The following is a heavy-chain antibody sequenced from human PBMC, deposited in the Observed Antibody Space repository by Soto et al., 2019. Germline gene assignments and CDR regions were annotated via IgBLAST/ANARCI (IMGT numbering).Heavy chain of an antibody. J-gene: IGHJ6*02. Sequence: TGGSLRLSCAASGFTFSSYWMSWVRQAPGKGLEWVANIKEDGSEKYYVDSVKGRFTISRDNAKNSLYLQMNSLRAEDTAVYYCASQDCSGGSCYGYYYHGMDVWGQGTTVTVSS. V-gene: IGHV3-7*03. CDR1: GFTFSSYW. D-gene: IGHD2-15*01. CDR2: IKEDGSEK. CDR3: ASQDCSGGSCYGYYYHGMDV.